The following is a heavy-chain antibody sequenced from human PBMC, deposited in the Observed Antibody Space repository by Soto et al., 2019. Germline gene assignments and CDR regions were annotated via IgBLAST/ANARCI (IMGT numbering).Heavy chain of an antibody. Sequence: SETLSLTCTVSGGSISSGDYYWSWIRQPPGKGLEWSGYIYYSGSTYYNPSLKSRVTISVDTSKNQFSLKLSSVTAADTAVYYCARTSGYDFSYWGQGPLVTVSS. J-gene: IGHJ4*02. CDR1: GGSISSGDYY. CDR3: ARTSGYDFSY. V-gene: IGHV4-30-4*01. D-gene: IGHD5-12*01. CDR2: IYYSGST.